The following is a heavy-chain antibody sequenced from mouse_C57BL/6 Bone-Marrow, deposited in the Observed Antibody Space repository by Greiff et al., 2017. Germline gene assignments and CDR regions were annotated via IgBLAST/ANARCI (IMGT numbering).Heavy chain of an antibody. CDR2: ISNLAYSI. CDR3: ARRGGSSYVRYFDV. Sequence: EVKVEESGGGLVQPGGSLKLSCAASGFTFSDYGMAWVRQAPRKGPEWVAFISNLAYSIYYADTVTGRFTISRENAKNTLYLEMSSLRSEDTAMYYCARRGGSSYVRYFDVWGTGTTVTVSS. CDR1: GFTFSDYG. D-gene: IGHD1-1*01. V-gene: IGHV5-15*04. J-gene: IGHJ1*03.